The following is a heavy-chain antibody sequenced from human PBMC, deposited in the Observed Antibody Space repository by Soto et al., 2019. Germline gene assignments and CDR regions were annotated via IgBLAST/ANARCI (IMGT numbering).Heavy chain of an antibody. J-gene: IGHJ4*02. D-gene: IGHD6-19*01. V-gene: IGHV3-15*01. CDR1: GFTFSNAW. CDR3: TTLPVAGTFGDY. CDR2: IKSKTDGGTT. Sequence: EVQLVESGGGLVKPGGSLRLSCAASGFTFSNAWMNWVSQAPGKGLEWVGRIKSKTDGGTTDYAAPVKGRFTISRDDSKNTLYLQMNSLKTEDTAVYYCTTLPVAGTFGDYWGQGTLVTVSS.